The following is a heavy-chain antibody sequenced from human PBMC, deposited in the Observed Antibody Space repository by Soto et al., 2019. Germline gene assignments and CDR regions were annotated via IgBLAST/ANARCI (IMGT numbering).Heavy chain of an antibody. CDR1: GFTFSSYA. CDR3: ARDWGPAALDY. CDR2: ISSNGGST. J-gene: IGHJ4*02. Sequence: GGSLRLSCAASGFTFSSYAMHWVRQAPGKGLEYVSAISSNGGSTYYANSVKGRFTISRDNSKNTLYLQMGSLRAEDMAVYYCARDWGPAALDYWGQGTLVTVSS. D-gene: IGHD2-2*01. V-gene: IGHV3-64*01.